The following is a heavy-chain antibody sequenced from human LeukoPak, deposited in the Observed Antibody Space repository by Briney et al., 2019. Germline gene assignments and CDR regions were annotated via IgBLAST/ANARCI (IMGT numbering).Heavy chain of an antibody. V-gene: IGHV1-2*02. CDR1: GYTFTGYY. J-gene: IGHJ4*02. CDR3: AGRYCSSTSCYSAPFDY. D-gene: IGHD2-2*01. CDR2: INPNSGDT. Sequence: GASVKVSCKASGYTFTGYYMHWVRQAPGQGLEWMGWINPNSGDTNYAQKFQGRVTMTRDTSISTAYMELSRLRSDDTAVYYCAGRYCSSTSCYSAPFDYWGQGTLVTVSS.